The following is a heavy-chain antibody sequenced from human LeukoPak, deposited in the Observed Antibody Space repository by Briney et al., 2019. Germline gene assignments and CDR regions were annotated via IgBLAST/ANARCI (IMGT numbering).Heavy chain of an antibody. CDR1: GFTFSNYA. Sequence: PGGSLRLSRAASGFTFSNYAMNWVRQAPGKGLEWVSVIVGSDDDTYHADSVKGRFTISRDNSKNTLFLQMNSLRVEDTAVYYCAREGIQLQRGIPWGPNYFDYWGQGTLVTVSS. CDR3: AREGIQLQRGIPWGPNYFDY. D-gene: IGHD7-27*01. V-gene: IGHV3-23*01. CDR2: IVGSDDDT. J-gene: IGHJ4*02.